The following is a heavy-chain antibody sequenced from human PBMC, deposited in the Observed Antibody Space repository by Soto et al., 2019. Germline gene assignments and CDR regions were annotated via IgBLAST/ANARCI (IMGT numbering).Heavy chain of an antibody. CDR1: GFTFSSYA. CDR2: ISSNGGST. J-gene: IGHJ6*03. D-gene: IGHD6-6*01. Sequence: GGSLRLSCAASGFTFSSYAMHWVRQAPGKGLEYVSAISSNGGSTYYANSVKGRFTISRDNSKNTLYLQMGSLRAEDMAVYYCARDKTSIAARPGGYYYYYMDVWGKGTTVTVSS. V-gene: IGHV3-64*01. CDR3: ARDKTSIAARPGGYYYYYMDV.